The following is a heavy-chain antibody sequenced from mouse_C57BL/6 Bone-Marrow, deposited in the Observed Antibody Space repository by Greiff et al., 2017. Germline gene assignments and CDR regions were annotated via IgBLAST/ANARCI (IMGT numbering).Heavy chain of an antibody. Sequence: VQLQQPGAELVMPGASVKLSCKASGYTFTSYWMHWVKQRPGQGLEWIGEIDPSDSYTNYNQKFKGKSTLTVDKSSSTAYMQLSSLTSEDSAVYYCAREAHYYGSSYAFAYWGQGTRVTVAA. J-gene: IGHJ3*01. D-gene: IGHD1-1*01. V-gene: IGHV1-69*01. CDR2: IDPSDSYT. CDR1: GYTFTSYW. CDR3: AREAHYYGSSYAFAY.